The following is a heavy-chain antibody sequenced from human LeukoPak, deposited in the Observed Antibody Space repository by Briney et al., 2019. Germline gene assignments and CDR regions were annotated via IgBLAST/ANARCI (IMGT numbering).Heavy chain of an antibody. J-gene: IGHJ3*02. CDR3: ARDEIVVVITFSAFDI. CDR1: GFTFDDYA. V-gene: IGHV3-9*01. Sequence: PGGSLRLSCAASGFTFDDYAMHWVRQAPGKGLEWVSGISWNSGSIGYADSVKGRFTISRDNSKNTLYLQMNSLRAEDTAVYYCARDEIVVVITFSAFDIWGQGTMVTVSS. D-gene: IGHD3-22*01. CDR2: ISWNSGSI.